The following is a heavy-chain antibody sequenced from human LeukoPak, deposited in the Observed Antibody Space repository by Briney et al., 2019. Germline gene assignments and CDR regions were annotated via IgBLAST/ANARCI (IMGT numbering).Heavy chain of an antibody. Sequence: GGSLRLSCAASGFTFSSYAMHWVRQAPGKGLEWVAVISYVGSNKYYADSVKGRFTISRDNSKNTLYLQMNSLRAADTAVYYCARLNAFDPWGQGTLVTVSS. CDR2: ISYVGSNK. V-gene: IGHV3-30*01. CDR3: ARLNAFDP. CDR1: GFTFSSYA. J-gene: IGHJ5*02.